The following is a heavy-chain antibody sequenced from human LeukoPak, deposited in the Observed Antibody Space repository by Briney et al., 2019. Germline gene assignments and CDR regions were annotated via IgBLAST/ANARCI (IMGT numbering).Heavy chain of an antibody. CDR2: INPSGGST. V-gene: IGHV1-46*01. D-gene: IGHD6-13*01. J-gene: IGHJ4*02. Sequence: ASVKVSCKASGYTFTSDYMHWVRQAPGQGLEWMGLINPSGGSTSYAQKFQGRVTMTRDTSTSTVYMELNSLRSEDTAVYYCARGPLGSSSWYFLDPYFDYWGQGTLVTVSS. CDR1: GYTFTSDY. CDR3: ARGPLGSSSWYFLDPYFDY.